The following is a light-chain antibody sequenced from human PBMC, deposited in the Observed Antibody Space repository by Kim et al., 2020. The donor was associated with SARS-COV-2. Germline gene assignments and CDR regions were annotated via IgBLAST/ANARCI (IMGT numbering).Light chain of an antibody. CDR2: EDN. J-gene: IGLJ3*02. V-gene: IGLV6-57*04. Sequence: NFMLTQPHSVSESPGKTVTISCTRSSGSIASNYVQWYQQRPGSAPTTVIYEDNQRPSGVPDRFSGSIDSSSNSASFTISGLKTEDEADYYCQSYDSSNRHWVFGGGTQLTVL. CDR1: SGSIASNY. CDR3: QSYDSSNRHWV.